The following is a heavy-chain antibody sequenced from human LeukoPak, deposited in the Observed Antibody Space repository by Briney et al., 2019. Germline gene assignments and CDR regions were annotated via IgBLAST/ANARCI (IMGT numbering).Heavy chain of an antibody. D-gene: IGHD3-22*01. CDR2: ISGSGGST. Sequence: GGSLRLSCAASGFTFSRYAMSWVRQAPGKGLEWVSAISGSGGSTYYADSVKGRFTISRDNSKNTLYLQMNSLRAEDTAVYYCAKGTMIDDYFDYWGQGTLVTVSS. CDR1: GFTFSRYA. CDR3: AKGTMIDDYFDY. V-gene: IGHV3-23*01. J-gene: IGHJ4*02.